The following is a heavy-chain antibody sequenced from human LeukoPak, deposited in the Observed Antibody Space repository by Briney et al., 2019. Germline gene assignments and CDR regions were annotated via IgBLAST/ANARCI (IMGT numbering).Heavy chain of an antibody. CDR2: IKEDGTEK. J-gene: IGHJ4*02. V-gene: IGHV3-7*01. CDR3: ARDPLCGAIDY. Sequence: GGSLRLSCVASGITFSSSWMSWVRQTPGKGLEWVADIKEDGTEKLYVDSVKGRFTISRDNAKNSVYLQMNRLRVEDTAVYFCARDPLCGAIDYWGQGTLVTVSS. D-gene: IGHD4/OR15-4a*01. CDR1: GITFSSSW.